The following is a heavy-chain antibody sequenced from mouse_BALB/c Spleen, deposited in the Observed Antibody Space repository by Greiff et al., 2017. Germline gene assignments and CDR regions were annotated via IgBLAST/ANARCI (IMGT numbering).Heavy chain of an antibody. D-gene: IGHD2-1*01. CDR2: IWSGGST. CDR1: GFSLTSYG. Sequence: QVQLKESGPGLVQPSQSLSITCTVSGFSLTSYGVHWVRQSPGKGLEWLGVIWSGGSTDYNAAFISRLSISKDNSKSQVFFKMNSLQANDTAIYYCATYGNYGGFAAYWGQGTLVTVS. CDR3: ATYGNYGGFAAY. J-gene: IGHJ3*01. V-gene: IGHV2-2*02.